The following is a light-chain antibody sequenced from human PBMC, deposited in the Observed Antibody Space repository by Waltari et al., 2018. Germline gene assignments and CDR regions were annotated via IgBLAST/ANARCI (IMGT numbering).Light chain of an antibody. V-gene: IGLV2-23*01. CDR3: SLYSTTTDM. J-gene: IGLJ3*02. CDR1: SSDVGNYKL. CDR2: EGF. Sequence: QSALTQPASVSGSPGQSITISCTGPSSDVGNYKLLSWYQQHPGNPPKLIIYEGFKRPSGVSDRFSGSQSANTASLTISGLQAEDEADYYCSLYSTTTDMFGGGTKVSVL.